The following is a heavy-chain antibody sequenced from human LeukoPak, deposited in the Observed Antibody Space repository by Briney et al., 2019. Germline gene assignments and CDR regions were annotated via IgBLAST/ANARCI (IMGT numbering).Heavy chain of an antibody. Sequence: SETLSLTCTVSGGSVSSGNYYWSWIRQPPGKGLEWIVYIYYSGSTNYNPSLKSRVTISLDTSKNQFSLKLSSVTAADTAVYHWARRSRGSSALGYWGQGTLVTVSS. J-gene: IGHJ4*02. CDR1: GGSVSSGNYY. V-gene: IGHV4-61*01. CDR3: ARRSRGSSALGY. CDR2: IYYSGST. D-gene: IGHD6-13*01.